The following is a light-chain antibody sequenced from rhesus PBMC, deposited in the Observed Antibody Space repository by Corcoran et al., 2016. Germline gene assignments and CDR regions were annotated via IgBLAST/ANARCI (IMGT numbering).Light chain of an antibody. Sequence: DIQMTQSPSSLSASVGDTVTITCRASQGISSYLNWFQQKPGKAPKLLFYAASSLESGVPSRFSGSGSGTEFNRTISSLQPEEFAAYYCLQHNSYPLTFGGGTKVEIK. CDR1: QGISSY. CDR2: AAS. J-gene: IGKJ4*01. CDR3: LQHNSYPLT. V-gene: IGKV1-28*01.